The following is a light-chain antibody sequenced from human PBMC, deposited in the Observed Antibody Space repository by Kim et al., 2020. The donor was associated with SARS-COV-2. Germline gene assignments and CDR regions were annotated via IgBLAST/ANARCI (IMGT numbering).Light chain of an antibody. V-gene: IGKV3-20*01. Sequence: FSPGERATLTCRPSQGVPSNSLAWYQQEPGQTPRLLIYGASSRAPGIPDRFSGSGSGTDFTLTISRLEPEDFAVYYCQQYGSSPYTFGQGTKLEI. CDR2: GAS. CDR1: QGVPSNS. CDR3: QQYGSSPYT. J-gene: IGKJ2*01.